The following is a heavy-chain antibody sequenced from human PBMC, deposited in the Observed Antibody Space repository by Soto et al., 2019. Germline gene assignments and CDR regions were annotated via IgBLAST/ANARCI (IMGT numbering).Heavy chain of an antibody. D-gene: IGHD4-17*01. CDR2: ISVYNEDK. CDR1: GYTFSNYD. CDR3: ERAFDYGDEREIDF. V-gene: IGHV1-18*01. Sequence: QVQLVQSGAEVKKPGASVKVSCQTSGYTFSNYDINWVRQAPGQGLEWMGCISVYNEDKNYAQKFQGRVTMTTDTSTNTAYMDLRNSRSDDTAVYYCERAFDYGDEREIDFWGQGTLVTVSS. J-gene: IGHJ4*02.